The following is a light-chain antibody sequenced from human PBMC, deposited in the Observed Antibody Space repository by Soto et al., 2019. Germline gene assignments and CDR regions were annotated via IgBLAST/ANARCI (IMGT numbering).Light chain of an antibody. V-gene: IGLV2-14*01. J-gene: IGLJ3*02. CDR1: SSDVGGYNY. CDR3: SSYTRSSSLG. Sequence: QSALTQPASVSGSPGQSITISCTGTSSDVGGYNYVSWYQHHPGKAPKLMIYEVSNRPSGVSNRFSGSKSGNTASLTISWLQAEDEAAYYCSSYTRSSSLGFGGGTKLTVL. CDR2: EVS.